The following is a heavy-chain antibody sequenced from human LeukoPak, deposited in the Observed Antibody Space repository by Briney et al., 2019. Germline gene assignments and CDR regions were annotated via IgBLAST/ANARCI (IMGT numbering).Heavy chain of an antibody. V-gene: IGHV4-34*01. CDR3: VRLLQLAPRLRSYYYYYGMDV. D-gene: IGHD5-18*01. J-gene: IGHJ6*02. Sequence: KPSETLSLTCAVYGGSFSGYYWSWIRQPPGKGLEWIGEINHSGSTNYNPSLKSRVTISVDTSKNQFSLKLSSVTAADTAVYYCVRLLQLAPRLRSYYYYYGMDVWGQGTTVTVSS. CDR2: INHSGST. CDR1: GGSFSGYY.